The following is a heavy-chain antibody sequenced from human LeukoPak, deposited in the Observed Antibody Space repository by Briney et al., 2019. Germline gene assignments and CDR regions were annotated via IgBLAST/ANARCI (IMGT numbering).Heavy chain of an antibody. V-gene: IGHV3-64D*06. J-gene: IGHJ4*02. CDR2: ISANGGST. D-gene: IGHD6-13*01. Sequence: PGGSLRLSCSASGFIISDYAMHWVRQAPGKGLEYVSGISANGGSTYHADSVKGRFTISRDTSKNTLYLQMSSLRAEDTAMYYCVKDLYKGDSASWYFLHYWGQGTLVTVSS. CDR1: GFIISDYA. CDR3: VKDLYKGDSASWYFLHY.